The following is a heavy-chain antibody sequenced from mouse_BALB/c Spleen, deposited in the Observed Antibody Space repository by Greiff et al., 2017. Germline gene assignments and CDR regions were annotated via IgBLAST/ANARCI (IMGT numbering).Heavy chain of an antibody. V-gene: IGHV1-7*01. CDR1: GYTFTSYW. J-gene: IGHJ4*01. CDR3: ARSPYYYAMDY. Sequence: QVQLQQSGAELAKPGASVKMSCKASGYTFTSYWMHWVKQRPGQGLEWIGYINPSTGYTEYNQKFKDKATLTADKSSSTAYMQLSSLTSEDSAVYYCARSPYYYAMDYWGQGTSVTVSS. CDR2: INPSTGYT.